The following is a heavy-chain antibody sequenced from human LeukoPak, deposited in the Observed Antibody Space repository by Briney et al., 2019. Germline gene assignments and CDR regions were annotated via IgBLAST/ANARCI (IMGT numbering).Heavy chain of an antibody. V-gene: IGHV4-30-4*01. CDR3: ARRVNTEGLDY. CDR2: IYYSGST. J-gene: IGHJ4*02. CDR1: GDSFSSTNDYY. D-gene: IGHD3-22*01. Sequence: SETLSLTCTVSGDSFSSTNDYYWTWIRQSPEKGLEWIGYIYYSGSTYSNPSLQSRVIISIDTAKKQFSLNLSSVTAADTAVYYCARRVNTEGLDYWGQGTLVTVSS.